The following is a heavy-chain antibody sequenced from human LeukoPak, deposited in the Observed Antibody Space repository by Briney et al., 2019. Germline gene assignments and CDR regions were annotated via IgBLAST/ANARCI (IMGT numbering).Heavy chain of an antibody. Sequence: SETLSLTCTVSGVSISSYHWTWIRQPPGEGLEWIGHIYNSGSTNYNPSLRGRVTISLDTSKNQVSPKLSSVTAADTAMYYCARKDGDGWGQGTLVTVSS. CDR2: IYNSGST. CDR3: ARKDGDG. V-gene: IGHV4-59*01. J-gene: IGHJ4*02. CDR1: GVSISSYH. D-gene: IGHD5-24*01.